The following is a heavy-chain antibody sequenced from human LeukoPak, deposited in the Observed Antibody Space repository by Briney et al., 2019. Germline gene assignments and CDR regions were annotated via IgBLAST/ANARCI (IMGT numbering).Heavy chain of an antibody. D-gene: IGHD3-10*01. J-gene: IGHJ2*01. V-gene: IGHV3-53*01. Sequence: GGSLRLPCAASGFSVITKYMNWVRQAPGKGLEWVSIIYSGADTYYADSVKGRFTISRDTSKNTLFLHMNSLRVEDTAVYFCARVGDHYHWYLDLWGRGTLVSVSS. CDR2: IYSGADT. CDR1: GFSVITKY. CDR3: ARVGDHYHWYLDL.